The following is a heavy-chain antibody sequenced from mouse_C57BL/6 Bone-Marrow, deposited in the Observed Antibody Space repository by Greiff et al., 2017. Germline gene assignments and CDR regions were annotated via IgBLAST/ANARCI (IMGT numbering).Heavy chain of an antibody. J-gene: IGHJ1*03. Sequence: VQRVESGAELARPGASVKLSCKASGYTFTSYGISWVKQRTGQGLEWIGEIYPRSGNTYYNEKFKGKATLTADKSSSTAYMELRSLTSEDSAVYFCASTVVERYFDVWGTGTTVTVSS. CDR3: ASTVVERYFDV. CDR2: IYPRSGNT. V-gene: IGHV1-81*01. CDR1: GYTFTSYG. D-gene: IGHD1-1*01.